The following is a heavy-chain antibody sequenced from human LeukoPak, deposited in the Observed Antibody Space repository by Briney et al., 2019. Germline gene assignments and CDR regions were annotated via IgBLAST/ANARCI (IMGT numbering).Heavy chain of an antibody. J-gene: IGHJ4*02. CDR1: GGSISSYY. D-gene: IGHD6-6*01. CDR2: IFYSGTT. V-gene: IGHV4-59*01. Sequence: TPSETLSLTCTVSGGSISSYYWSWIRQPPGKGLEWIAYIFYSGTTNYNPSLKSRATISVDTSKNQFSLKLSSVTAADTAVYYCASWPSSSSSHFFDYWGQGTLVTVSS. CDR3: ASWPSSSSSHFFDY.